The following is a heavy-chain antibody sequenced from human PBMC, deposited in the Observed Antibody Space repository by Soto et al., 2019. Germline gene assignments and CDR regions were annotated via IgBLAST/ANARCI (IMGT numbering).Heavy chain of an antibody. V-gene: IGHV3-30*18. D-gene: IGHD3-10*01. CDR2: ISYDGSNK. CDR3: AKDLRRFGETDYFDY. CDR1: GFTFSSYG. Sequence: GGSLRLSCAASGFTFSSYGMHWVRQAPGKGLEWVAVISYDGSNKYYADSVKGRFTISRDNSKNTLYLQMNSLRAEDTAVYYCAKDLRRFGETDYFDYWGQGTLVTVSS. J-gene: IGHJ4*02.